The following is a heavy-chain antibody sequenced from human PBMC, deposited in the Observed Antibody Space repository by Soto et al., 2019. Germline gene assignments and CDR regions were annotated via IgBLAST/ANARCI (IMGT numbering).Heavy chain of an antibody. Sequence: GGSLRLSCAASGFTFDDYAMHWVRQAPGKGLEWVSLISWDGGSTYYADSVKGRFTISRDNSKNSLYLQMNSLRAEDTALYYCAKDLSGSYYYYYGMDVWGQGTTGTVSS. J-gene: IGHJ6*02. V-gene: IGHV3-43D*03. CDR1: GFTFDDYA. CDR3: AKDLSGSYYYYYGMDV. CDR2: ISWDGGST. D-gene: IGHD1-26*01.